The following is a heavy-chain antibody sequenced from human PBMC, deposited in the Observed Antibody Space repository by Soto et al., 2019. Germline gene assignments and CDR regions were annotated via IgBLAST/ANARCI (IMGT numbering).Heavy chain of an antibody. Sequence: AGGSLRLSCAASGFTFSSYAMHWVRQAPGKGLEWVAVISYDGSNKYYADSVKGRFTISRDNSKNTLYLQMNSLRAEDTAVYYCAGDYYDSSGYYYWGQGTLVTVSS. CDR3: AGDYYDSSGYYY. J-gene: IGHJ4*02. D-gene: IGHD3-22*01. V-gene: IGHV3-30-3*01. CDR1: GFTFSSYA. CDR2: ISYDGSNK.